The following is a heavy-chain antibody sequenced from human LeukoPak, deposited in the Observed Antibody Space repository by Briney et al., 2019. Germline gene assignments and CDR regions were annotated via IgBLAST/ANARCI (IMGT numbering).Heavy chain of an antibody. V-gene: IGHV3-21*01. Sequence: MSGGSLRLSCAASGFTFGTYSMNWVRLAPGKGLEWVSSTEPGTGSMFYADPVQGRFTISRDNAHNSLYLQMDSLRVEDTAVYYCARDYRDAYGYRYFDLWGRGTLVTVSS. CDR2: TEPGTGSM. D-gene: IGHD3-10*01. J-gene: IGHJ2*01. CDR3: ARDYRDAYGYRYFDL. CDR1: GFTFGTYS.